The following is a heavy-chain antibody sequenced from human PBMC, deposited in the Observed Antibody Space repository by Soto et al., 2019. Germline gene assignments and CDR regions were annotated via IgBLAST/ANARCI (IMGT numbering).Heavy chain of an antibody. V-gene: IGHV1-3*01. CDR3: ARGRRTCTERTCYTDFEF. J-gene: IGHJ4*02. D-gene: IGHD2-2*02. Sequence: QVHLVQSGAEVKTPGASVTISCKASGYTFSDYGIHWIRQAPGQRPEWLGWILCRNDRKEYSQKFQGRISLTRDTSASTAYMGLSRLRSEDTAVYYCARGRRTCTERTCYTDFEFWGQGSLVSVSS. CDR1: GYTFSDYG. CDR2: ILCRNDRK.